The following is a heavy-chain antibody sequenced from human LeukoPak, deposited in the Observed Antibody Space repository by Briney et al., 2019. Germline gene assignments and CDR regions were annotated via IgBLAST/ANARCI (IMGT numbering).Heavy chain of an antibody. Sequence: SETLSRTRTVPGGSISISSYYCGRIRQPPGKGLAWIGSSYYSGSTYYNRSFKRRVPISVDTSKNQFPLKLTSVTAADTAVYSCAHLWFGELLFGFDPWGQGTLVTVSS. V-gene: IGHV4-39*01. J-gene: IGHJ5*02. CDR1: GGSISISSYY. D-gene: IGHD3-10*01. CDR3: AHLWFGELLFGFDP. CDR2: SYYSGST.